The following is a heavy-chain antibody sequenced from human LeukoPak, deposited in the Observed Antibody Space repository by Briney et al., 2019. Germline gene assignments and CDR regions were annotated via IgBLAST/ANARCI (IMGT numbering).Heavy chain of an antibody. V-gene: IGHV1-2*06. J-gene: IGHJ5*02. CDR3: ARGELVGLGATSAGWFDP. CDR2: INPSNGGA. D-gene: IGHD1-26*01. Sequence: ASVKVSCKASGYTFTSYDIKWVRQATGQGLEWMGRINPSNGGADFAQEFRGRVTMTRDTSISTAYMELSRLTSDDTAVYYCARGELVGLGATSAGWFDPWGQGTLVTVSS. CDR1: GYTFTSYD.